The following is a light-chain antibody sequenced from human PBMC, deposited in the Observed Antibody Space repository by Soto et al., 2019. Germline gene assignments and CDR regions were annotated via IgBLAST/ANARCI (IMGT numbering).Light chain of an antibody. CDR1: RSNIGSNP. CDR3: AAWDDGLNGWV. Sequence: QSVLTQSPSVSGTPGQRVTISCSGSRSNIGSNPVNWYQQLPRTAPKLLVHSGNQRPSGVPDRFSGSESGTSASLAISGLRSEDEADYYCAAWDDGLNGWVFGGGTKLSVL. J-gene: IGLJ3*02. CDR2: SGN. V-gene: IGLV1-44*01.